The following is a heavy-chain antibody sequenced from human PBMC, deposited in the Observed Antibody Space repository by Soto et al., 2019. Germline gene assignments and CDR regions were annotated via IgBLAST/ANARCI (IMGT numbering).Heavy chain of an antibody. D-gene: IGHD2-2*01. CDR3: ARDCSSTSCYAYP. CDR1: GGTFSSYT. J-gene: IGHJ5*02. V-gene: IGHV1-69*08. CDR2: IIPILGIA. Sequence: QVQLVQSGAEVKKPGSSVKVSCKASGGTFSSYTISWVRQAPGQGLEWMGRIIPILGIANYAQKFQARVTITADKSTSTAYMELSSLRSEDTAVYYCARDCSSTSCYAYPWGQGTLVTVSS.